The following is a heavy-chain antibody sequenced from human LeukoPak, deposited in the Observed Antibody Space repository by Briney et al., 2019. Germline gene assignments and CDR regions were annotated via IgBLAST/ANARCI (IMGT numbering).Heavy chain of an antibody. D-gene: IGHD3-16*01. J-gene: IGHJ4*02. CDR1: GFTFSGSA. CDR3: TSFPNMITFGGVIEL. CDR2: IRSKANSYAT. V-gene: IGHV3-73*01. Sequence: PGGSLRLSCAASGFTFSGSAMHWVRQASGKGLEWVGRIRSKANSYATAYAASVKGRFTISRDDSKNTAYLQMNSLKTEDTAVYYCTSFPNMITFGGVIELWGQGTLVTVSS.